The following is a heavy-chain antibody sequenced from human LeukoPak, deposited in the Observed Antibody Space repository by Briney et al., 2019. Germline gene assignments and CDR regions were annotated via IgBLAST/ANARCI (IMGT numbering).Heavy chain of an antibody. CDR3: ARALGSVGYVYFDY. D-gene: IGHD5-12*01. CDR2: IYYTGSI. V-gene: IGHV4-59*01. CDR1: GGSLSRNY. J-gene: IGHJ4*02. Sequence: SETLSLTCTVSGGSLSRNYWSWIRKPPGKGLQWIGYIYYTGSINYNPSLKSRVTISVDTSKNQFSLRLSSVTAADTAVYYCARALGSVGYVYFDYWGQGTLVTVSS.